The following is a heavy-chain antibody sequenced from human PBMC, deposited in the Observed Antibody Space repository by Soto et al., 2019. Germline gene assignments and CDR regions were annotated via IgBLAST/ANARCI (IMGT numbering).Heavy chain of an antibody. J-gene: IGHJ6*02. CDR1: GYSISSGYN. CDR2: VYRTGST. Sequence: SETLSLTCAVSGYSISSGYNWGWIRQPPGKGLEWIGSVYRTGSTYYNSSLKSRVTISVDTSKNQFSLKLKDVTAADTAVYYCARDGPYGMDVWGQGTKVTVYS. CDR3: ARDGPYGMDV. V-gene: IGHV4-38-2*02.